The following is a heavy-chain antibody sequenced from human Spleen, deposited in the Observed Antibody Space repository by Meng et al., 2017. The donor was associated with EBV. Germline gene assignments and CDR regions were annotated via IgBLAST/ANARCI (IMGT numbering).Heavy chain of an antibody. D-gene: IGHD5-24*01. CDR2: TNEDGGIT. CDR3: SRDLVGADDV. CDR1: GFRFSRYW. V-gene: IGHV3-74*01. Sequence: EGQLVWSGGALVQPGGSLRLSCAVSGFRFSRYWMHWVRQVPGKGLVWVSRTNEDGGITNYADSVKGRFTISRDNTKNTLYLQMNSLRAEDTAMYFCSRDLVGADDVWGRGTLVTVSS. J-gene: IGHJ4*02.